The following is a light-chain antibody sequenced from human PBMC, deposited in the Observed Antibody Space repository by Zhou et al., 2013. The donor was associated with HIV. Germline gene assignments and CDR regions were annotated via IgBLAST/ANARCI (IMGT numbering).Light chain of an antibody. J-gene: IGKJ1*01. CDR2: AAS. CDR3: QQSYSTSRGTWT. Sequence: DIQMTQSPSSLSASVGDRVTITCRASQNIIRYLNWYQQKPGKAPKLLIYAASSLQGGVPSRFSGSGSGTHFTLTISSLQPEDFATYYCQQSYSTSRGTWTFGQGTKVEIK. V-gene: IGKV1-39*01. CDR1: QNIIRY.